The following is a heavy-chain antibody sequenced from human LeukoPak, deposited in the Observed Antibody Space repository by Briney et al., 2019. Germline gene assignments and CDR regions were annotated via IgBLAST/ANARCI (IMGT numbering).Heavy chain of an antibody. CDR2: ISSSSSPI. D-gene: IGHD5-12*01. V-gene: IGHV3-48*01. J-gene: IGHJ6*03. Sequence: GGSLRLSGAASGFTFNTHSINWVRQAPGKGLEWVSYISSSSSPIYYADSVKGRFTISRDNAKNSLFLQMNSLRAEDTAVYYCAREGREKVAAITNRYYNYYLDLWGKGTTVTVSS. CDR1: GFTFNTHS. CDR3: AREGREKVAAITNRYYNYYLDL.